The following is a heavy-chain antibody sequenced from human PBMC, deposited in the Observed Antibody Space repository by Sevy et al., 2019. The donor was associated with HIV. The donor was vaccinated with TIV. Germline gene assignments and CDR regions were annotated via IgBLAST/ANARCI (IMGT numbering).Heavy chain of an antibody. CDR3: ARGGEWFDT. Sequence: LGGSLRLSCAASGFNFNTYTINWVRQAPGKGLEWVSSISRSSSYIYYAESVKGRFTISRDNAKNSLYLQMNSLSADDTAVYYCARGGEWFDTWGQGTPVTVSS. V-gene: IGHV3-21*01. CDR2: ISRSSSYI. CDR1: GFNFNTYT. J-gene: IGHJ5*02. D-gene: IGHD1-26*01.